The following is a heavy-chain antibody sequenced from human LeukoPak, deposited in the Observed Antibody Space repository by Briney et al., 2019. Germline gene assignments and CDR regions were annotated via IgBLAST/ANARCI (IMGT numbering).Heavy chain of an antibody. J-gene: IGHJ4*02. CDR3: ASPNGRSVAGIDY. D-gene: IGHD6-19*01. Sequence: GGSLRLPCAVSGFSVRSYWMSWVRQAPGKGLVWVSRINPDGSSTTYADAVKGRFTISRDNAKNTVYLQMNSLRVEDTAVYYCASPNGRSVAGIDYWGQGTLVTVSS. CDR1: GFSVRSYW. CDR2: INPDGSST. V-gene: IGHV3-74*01.